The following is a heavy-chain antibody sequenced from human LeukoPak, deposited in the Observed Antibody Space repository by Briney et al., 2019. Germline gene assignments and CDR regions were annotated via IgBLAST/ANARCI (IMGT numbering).Heavy chain of an antibody. CDR2: TYCRSKWNN. J-gene: IGHJ4*02. V-gene: IGHV6-1*01. CDR3: ARAPGQWLAYFDY. CDR1: GDSVSSNSAA. Sequence: SQTLSLTCAISGDSVSSNSAAWNWIRQSPSRGLEWVGMTYCRSKWNNDYAVSVKSRITITPDTSKSQFSLPLNSVTPEDTAVYYCARAPGQWLAYFDYWGQGTLVTVSS. D-gene: IGHD6-19*01.